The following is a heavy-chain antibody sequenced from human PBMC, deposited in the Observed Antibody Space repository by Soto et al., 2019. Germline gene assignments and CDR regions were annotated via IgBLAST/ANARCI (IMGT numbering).Heavy chain of an antibody. Sequence: QVQLQESGPGLVKPSQTLSLTCTVSGGSISTVNYWWSWIRQSPDMGLEGIGHIYNGGSTYNNPSLESRVTMTLDTSKNQLSLTLSSVSAADTAVYYCARGPSGDKVNPWGQGTLVTVSS. V-gene: IGHV4-30-4*01. CDR3: ARGPSGDKVNP. J-gene: IGHJ5*02. D-gene: IGHD7-27*01. CDR1: GGSISTVNYW. CDR2: IYNGGST.